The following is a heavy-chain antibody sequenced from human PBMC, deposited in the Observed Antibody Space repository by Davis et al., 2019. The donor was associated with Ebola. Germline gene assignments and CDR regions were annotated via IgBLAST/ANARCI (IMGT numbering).Heavy chain of an antibody. J-gene: IGHJ6*03. Sequence: ASVKVSCKASGYTFTGYYMHWVRQAPGQGLEWMGWINPNSGGTNYAQKFQGRVTMTRDTSISTAYMELSRLRSDDTAVYYCARSGGCSSTSCYYYYYMDVWGKGTTVTVSS. V-gene: IGHV1-2*02. CDR1: GYTFTGYY. CDR2: INPNSGGT. D-gene: IGHD2-2*01. CDR3: ARSGGCSSTSCYYYYYMDV.